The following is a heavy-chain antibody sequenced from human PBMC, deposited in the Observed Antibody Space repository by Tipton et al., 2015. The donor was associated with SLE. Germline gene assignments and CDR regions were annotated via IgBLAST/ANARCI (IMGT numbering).Heavy chain of an antibody. CDR1: GGSISSGSYY. J-gene: IGHJ5*02. CDR3: ARGDFWSGYYTP. V-gene: IGHV4-61*02. D-gene: IGHD3-3*01. Sequence: TLSLTCTVSGGSISSGSYYWSWIRQPAGKGLEWIGRIYTSGSTNYNPSLKSQVTISVDTSKNQFSLKLSSVTAADTAVYYCARGDFWSGYYTPWGQGTLVTVSS. CDR2: IYTSGST.